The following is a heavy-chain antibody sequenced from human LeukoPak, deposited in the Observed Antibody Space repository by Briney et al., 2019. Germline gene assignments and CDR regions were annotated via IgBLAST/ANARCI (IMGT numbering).Heavy chain of an antibody. D-gene: IGHD2-15*01. Sequence: GGSLRLSCAASGFTVSSNYMSWVRQAPGKGLEWVSVIYRGGSTYYTDSVKGRFTISRDNSKNTLYLQMNSLRAEDTAVYYCARGLRYCSGGSCYPKYYFDYWGQGTLVTVSS. CDR1: GFTVSSNY. V-gene: IGHV3-53*01. CDR2: IYRGGST. J-gene: IGHJ4*02. CDR3: ARGLRYCSGGSCYPKYYFDY.